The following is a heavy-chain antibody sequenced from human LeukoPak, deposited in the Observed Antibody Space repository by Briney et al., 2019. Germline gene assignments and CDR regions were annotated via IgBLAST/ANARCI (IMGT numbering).Heavy chain of an antibody. D-gene: IGHD3-9*01. V-gene: IGHV3-23*01. CDR2: ITGSDGSP. J-gene: IGHJ4*02. CDR3: AKWGGYDILTGYYVPDY. Sequence: GGSLRLSCVASGFTFTNYAMSWVRQAPGKGLEWVSAITGSDGSPYYADSVKGRFTISRDNSKNTLYLQVNSLRAEDTAVYYCAKWGGYDILTGYYVPDYWGQGTLVTVSS. CDR1: GFTFTNYA.